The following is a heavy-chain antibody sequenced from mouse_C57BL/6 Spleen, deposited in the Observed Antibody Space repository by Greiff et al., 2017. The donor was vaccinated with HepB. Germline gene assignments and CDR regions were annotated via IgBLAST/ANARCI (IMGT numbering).Heavy chain of an antibody. J-gene: IGHJ3*01. CDR1: GYTFTSYD. CDR3: ARYDDGYLAWFAY. V-gene: IGHV1-85*01. D-gene: IGHD2-3*01. CDR2: IYPRDGST. Sequence: VKLVESGPELVKPGASVKLSCKASGYTFTSYDINWVKQRPGQGLEWIGWIYPRDGSTKYNEKFKGKATLTVDTSSSTAYMELHSLTSEDSAVYFCARYDDGYLAWFAYWGQGTLVTVSA.